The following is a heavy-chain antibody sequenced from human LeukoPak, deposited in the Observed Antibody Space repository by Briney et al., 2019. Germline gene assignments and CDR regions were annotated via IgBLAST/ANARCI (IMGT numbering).Heavy chain of an antibody. Sequence: GGSLRLSCAASGFTFSSYGMHWVRQAPGKGLEWVSVIYSGGSTYYADSVKGRFTISRDNSKNTLYLQMNSLRAEDTAVYYCARTYYYDSSGYYYGYFQHWGQGTLVTVSS. J-gene: IGHJ1*01. D-gene: IGHD3-22*01. CDR2: IYSGGST. CDR3: ARTYYYDSSGYYYGYFQH. CDR1: GFTFSSYG. V-gene: IGHV3-53*01.